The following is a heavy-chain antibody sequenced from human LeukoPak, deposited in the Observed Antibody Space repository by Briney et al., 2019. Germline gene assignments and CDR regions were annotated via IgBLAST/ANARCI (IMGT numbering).Heavy chain of an antibody. CDR2: IKQDGSEK. J-gene: IGHJ6*03. Sequence: PGGSLRLSCAASGFTFSSYWMSWVRQAPGKELEWVANIKQDGSEKYYVDSVKGRFTISRDNAKNSLYLQMNSLRAEDTAVYYCARVKSGYSYGPHYYYYYYMDVWGKGTTVTVSS. D-gene: IGHD5-18*01. CDR3: ARVKSGYSYGPHYYYYYYMDV. CDR1: GFTFSSYW. V-gene: IGHV3-7*04.